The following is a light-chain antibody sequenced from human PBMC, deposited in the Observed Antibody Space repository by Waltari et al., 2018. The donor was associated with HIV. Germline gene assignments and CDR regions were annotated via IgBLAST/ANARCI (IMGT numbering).Light chain of an antibody. CDR1: SPTTGNNF. CDR2: RNN. V-gene: IGLV1-47*01. Sequence: QSVLTQSPSTSASPGQRVTIPCSGTSPTTGNNFVSWYQRLPGTPPKLLIFRNNQRPSGVPDRFSGSKSDTSASLVISVLRSEDEAEYFCAVWDGSLSAWLFGGGTKVAVL. J-gene: IGLJ3*02. CDR3: AVWDGSLSAWL.